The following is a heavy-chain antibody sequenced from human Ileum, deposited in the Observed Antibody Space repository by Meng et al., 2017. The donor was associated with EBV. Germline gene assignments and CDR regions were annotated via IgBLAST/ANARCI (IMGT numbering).Heavy chain of an antibody. J-gene: IGHJ4*02. D-gene: IGHD2-21*02. CDR1: GGSIRSTGHY. CDR3: ARVAVTAIHFDS. CDR2: IFYSGSS. V-gene: IGHV4-30-4*01. Sequence: GSGTGLVKPYQNLSLTCPVSGGSIRSTGHYWTWIRQPPGKGLEWIGYIFYSGSSFYNPSLQSRVTISVDTSKNQFPLNLSSVTAADTAVYYCARVAVTAIHFDSWGQGTLVTVSS.